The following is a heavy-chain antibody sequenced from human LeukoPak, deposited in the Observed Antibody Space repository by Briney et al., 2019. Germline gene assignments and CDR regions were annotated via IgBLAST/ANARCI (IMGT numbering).Heavy chain of an antibody. V-gene: IGHV4-39*01. J-gene: IGHJ3*02. CDR2: IYYSVST. CDR1: GGSISSSRYY. CDR3: ARPVTIPDYYDNAFDI. Sequence: SETLSLTCTVSGGSISSSRYYWGWIRQPPGKGLEWNGSIYYSVSTYYNPSLKSRVTISVDTSKNQFSLKLSSVTAADTAVYYCARPVTIPDYYDNAFDIWGQGTMVTVSS. D-gene: IGHD3-22*01.